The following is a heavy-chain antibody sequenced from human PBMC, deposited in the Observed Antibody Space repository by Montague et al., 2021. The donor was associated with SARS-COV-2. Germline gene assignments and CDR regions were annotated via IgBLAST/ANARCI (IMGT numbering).Heavy chain of an antibody. V-gene: IGHV2-70*01. J-gene: IGHJ4*02. D-gene: IGHD3-9*01. Sequence: PALVKPTQTLTLTCTFSGFSLSTSGMCVSWIRQPPGKALEWLALIDWDDDKFYSTSLKTRLAISKDASKNQVVLTMTNMDPVDTATYYCARVRYFDTTFDYWGQGTLVTVSS. CDR2: IDWDDDK. CDR3: ARVRYFDTTFDY. CDR1: GFSLSTSGMC.